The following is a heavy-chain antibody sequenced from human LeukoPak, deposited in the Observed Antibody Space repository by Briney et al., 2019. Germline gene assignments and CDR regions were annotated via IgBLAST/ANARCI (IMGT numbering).Heavy chain of an antibody. CDR2: INGDGSWT. V-gene: IGHV3-74*01. Sequence: QPGGSLRLSWAASGNYWMHWVRQAPGKGLVWVSHINGDGSWTTYADSVKGRFTISKDNAKNTVYLQMNNLRAEDTAVYYCVSFYETYWGRGTLVTVSS. CDR1: GNYW. CDR3: VSFYETY. J-gene: IGHJ4*02. D-gene: IGHD2-2*01.